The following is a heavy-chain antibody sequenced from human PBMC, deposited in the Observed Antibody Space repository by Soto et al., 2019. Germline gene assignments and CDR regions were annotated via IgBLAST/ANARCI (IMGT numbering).Heavy chain of an antibody. V-gene: IGHV4-31*03. Sequence: SETLSLTCTVSGGSISSGGYYWSWIRQHPGKGLEWIGYIYYSGSTYYNPSLKSRVTISVGTSKNQFSLKLSSVTAADTAVYYCARVPAARENWFDPWGQGTLVTVSS. CDR2: IYYSGST. D-gene: IGHD6-6*01. CDR3: ARVPAARENWFDP. J-gene: IGHJ5*02. CDR1: GGSISSGGYY.